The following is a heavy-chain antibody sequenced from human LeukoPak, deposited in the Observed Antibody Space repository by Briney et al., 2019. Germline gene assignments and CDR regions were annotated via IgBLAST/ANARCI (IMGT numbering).Heavy chain of an antibody. Sequence: GGSLRLSCAVPGFTFNNYAMSWVRQAPGKGLEWVSGITGSGGNTYYADSVKGRFTISRDNSKNTLYLQMNSVRTDDTAVYYCAKGSSGWYLGGFDYWGQGTLVTVSS. J-gene: IGHJ4*02. CDR1: GFTFNNYA. CDR3: AKGSSGWYLGGFDY. D-gene: IGHD6-19*01. CDR2: ITGSGGNT. V-gene: IGHV3-23*01.